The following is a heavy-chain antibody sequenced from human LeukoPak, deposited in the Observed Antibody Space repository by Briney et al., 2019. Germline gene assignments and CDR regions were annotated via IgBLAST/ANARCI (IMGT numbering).Heavy chain of an antibody. CDR3: ARDNYYDSSGYQLLIEYFQH. Sequence: GASVKVSCKASGYTFTGYYMHWVRQAPGQGLEWMGWISAYNGNTNYAQKLQGRVTMTTDTSTSTAYMELRSLRSDDTAVYYCARDNYYDSSGYQLLIEYFQHWGQGTLVTVSS. J-gene: IGHJ1*01. CDR2: ISAYNGNT. V-gene: IGHV1-18*04. D-gene: IGHD3-22*01. CDR1: GYTFTGYY.